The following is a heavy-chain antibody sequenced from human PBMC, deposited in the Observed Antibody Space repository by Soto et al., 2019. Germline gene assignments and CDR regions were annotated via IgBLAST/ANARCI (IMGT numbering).Heavy chain of an antibody. CDR3: ARDLKLSDHHFYYGIDF. CDR2: MSLDGSNQ. V-gene: IGHV3-30-3*01. Sequence: PGGSLRLSCAASGFTFGDYAMHWVRQAPGKGLDWVAVMSLDGSNQYYADSVKGRFTISSDNSKSTLYLQRNSLTTEDTGVYFCARDLKLSDHHFYYGIDFWGQGTPVTVSS. J-gene: IGHJ6*02. CDR1: GFTFGDYA.